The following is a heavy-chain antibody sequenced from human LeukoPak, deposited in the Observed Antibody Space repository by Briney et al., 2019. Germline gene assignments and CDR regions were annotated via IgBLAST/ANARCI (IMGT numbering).Heavy chain of an antibody. Sequence: SAPALVKPTQTLTLTCTFSGFSLSTSGMCVSWIRHPPGKALEWLARIDWDADKYYSTSLTTRLTISKDTSKNQVVLTLTNIDPFDTAPYYWAQTSIAASGAFDIWGQGTLVTVCS. V-gene: IGHV2-70*11. CDR3: AQTSIAASGAFDI. CDR1: GFSLSTSGMC. J-gene: IGHJ3*02. CDR2: IDWDADK. D-gene: IGHD6-6*01.